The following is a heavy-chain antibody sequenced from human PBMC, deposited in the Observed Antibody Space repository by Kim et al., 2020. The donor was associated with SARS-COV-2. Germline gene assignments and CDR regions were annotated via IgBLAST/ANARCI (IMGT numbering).Heavy chain of an antibody. CDR3: ATDERRADAFDI. D-gene: IGHD6-25*01. Sequence: YYADTVKGRFTISRDNAKNSLYLQMNSLRAEDTAVYYCATDERRADAFDIWGQEAMVTVSS. J-gene: IGHJ3*02. V-gene: IGHV3-21*01.